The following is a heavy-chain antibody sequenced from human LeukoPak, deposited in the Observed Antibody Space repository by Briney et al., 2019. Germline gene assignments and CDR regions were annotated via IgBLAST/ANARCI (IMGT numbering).Heavy chain of an antibody. CDR1: GFTFSSYE. CDR2: ISSSGSTI. J-gene: IGHJ4*02. D-gene: IGHD1-1*01. CDR3: ARDATWNDVRPFDY. V-gene: IGHV3-48*03. Sequence: PGGSLRLSCAASGFTFSSYEMNWVRQAPGKGLEWVSYISSSGSTIYYAGSVKGRFTISRDNAKNSLYLHMNSLRADDTAVYYCARDATWNDVRPFDYWGQGTLVTVSS.